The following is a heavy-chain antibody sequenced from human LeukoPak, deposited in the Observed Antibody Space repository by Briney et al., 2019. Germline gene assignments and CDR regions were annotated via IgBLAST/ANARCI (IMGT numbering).Heavy chain of an antibody. CDR3: AKWGGYDGLTGYYDSDC. V-gene: IGHV3-23*01. D-gene: IGHD3-9*01. Sequence: PGASLRLSCAASGFTFSNYAMSWVRQAPGKGLEWVSAITGSGGTKWYADSVKGHFTISRDNSKNTLYLQTNSLGVDDTAVYYCAKWGGYDGLTGYYDSDCWGQGTLVTVSS. J-gene: IGHJ4*02. CDR2: ITGSGGTK. CDR1: GFTFSNYA.